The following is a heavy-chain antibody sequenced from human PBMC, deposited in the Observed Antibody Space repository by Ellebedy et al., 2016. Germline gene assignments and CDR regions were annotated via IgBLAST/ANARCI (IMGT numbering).Heavy chain of an antibody. D-gene: IGHD3-10*01. CDR1: GGSINSYY. Sequence: SETLSLXCTVSGGSINSYYWSWIRQPPGKGLEWIGYIYYSGSTNYNPSLKSRVTISVDTSKNQFSLKLSSVTAADTAVYYCARDEGPHYGSGSYYYYWGQGTLVTVSS. CDR3: ARDEGPHYGSGSYYYY. CDR2: IYYSGST. V-gene: IGHV4-59*12. J-gene: IGHJ4*02.